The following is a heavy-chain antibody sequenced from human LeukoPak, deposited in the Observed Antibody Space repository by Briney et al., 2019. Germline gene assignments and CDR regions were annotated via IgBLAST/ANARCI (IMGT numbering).Heavy chain of an antibody. V-gene: IGHV4-34*01. Sequence: SETLSLSCAVYGGSFSGYYWSWIRQPPGKGLEWIGEINHSGSTNYNPSLKSRVTISVDTSKNQFSLKLSSVTAADTAVYYCARGGRIAAAGTRDYFDYWGQGTLVTVSS. J-gene: IGHJ4*02. CDR3: ARGGRIAAAGTRDYFDY. D-gene: IGHD6-13*01. CDR2: INHSGST. CDR1: GGSFSGYY.